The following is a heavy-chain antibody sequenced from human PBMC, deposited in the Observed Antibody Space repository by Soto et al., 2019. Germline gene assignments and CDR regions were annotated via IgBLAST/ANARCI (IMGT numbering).Heavy chain of an antibody. Sequence: QVQLVQSGAEVKKPGASVKVSCKASGYTFTSYGISWVRQAPEQGLEWMGWISAYNGNTNYAQKLQGRVTMTTDTSTSTANMERRSIRADDTAVYYWARDELGDPGVYWGQGTLVTVSS. J-gene: IGHJ4*02. CDR3: ARDELGDPGVY. D-gene: IGHD2-21*02. V-gene: IGHV1-18*01. CDR2: ISAYNGNT. CDR1: GYTFTSYG.